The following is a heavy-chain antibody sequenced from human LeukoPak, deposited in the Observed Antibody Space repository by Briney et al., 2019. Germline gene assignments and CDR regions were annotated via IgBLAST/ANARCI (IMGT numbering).Heavy chain of an antibody. V-gene: IGHV4-59*08. CDR3: VRRDNTGWNYFDC. J-gene: IGHJ4*02. D-gene: IGHD6-19*01. CDR1: GGSINSHY. Sequence: PLETLSLTCTVSGGSINSHYWSWIRQSPGKGLEWIGDIYYSGSTKYNPSLKSRVTISVDTPKNDLSLRLTSVLAADTAIYYCVRRDNTGWNYFDCWGQGILVTVSS. CDR2: IYYSGST.